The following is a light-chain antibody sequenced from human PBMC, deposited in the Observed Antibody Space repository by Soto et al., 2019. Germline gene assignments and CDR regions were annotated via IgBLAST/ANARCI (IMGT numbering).Light chain of an antibody. CDR1: QSVLYSSNNKNY. J-gene: IGKJ1*01. V-gene: IGKV4-1*01. CDR3: QQYYSIPFM. CDR2: WAS. Sequence: DIVMTQSPDSLAVSLGERATINCKSSQSVLYSSNNKNYLAWYQQKPGQPLKLLIYWASTRESGVPDRFSGSGSGTDFTLTISSLQAEDVAVYYRQQYYSIPFMFGQGTKVEIK.